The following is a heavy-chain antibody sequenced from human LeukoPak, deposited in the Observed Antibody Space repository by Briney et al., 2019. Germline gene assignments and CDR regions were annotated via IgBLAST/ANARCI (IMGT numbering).Heavy chain of an antibody. D-gene: IGHD3-22*01. CDR1: GYTFTSYG. Sequence: GASVTVSCKASGYTFTSYGISWVRQAPGQGLEGMGWISAYNGNTNYAQKLQGRVTMTTDTSTSTAYMELRSLRSDDTAVYYCARDFDYYDGSGYCNWGQGTLVTVSS. CDR3: ARDFDYYDGSGYCN. V-gene: IGHV1-18*01. J-gene: IGHJ4*02. CDR2: ISAYNGNT.